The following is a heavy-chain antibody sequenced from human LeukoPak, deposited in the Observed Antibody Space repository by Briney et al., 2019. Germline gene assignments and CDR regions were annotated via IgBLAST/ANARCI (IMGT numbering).Heavy chain of an antibody. D-gene: IGHD2-21*02. J-gene: IGHJ4*02. CDR3: AKGGVVVTSAMDY. Sequence: GGSLRLSCVASGFSFSGFAMHWVRQAPGKGLEWVAVISSDGNTKYYVNSVKGRFTISRDNSKNTLYLQMNSLRAEDTAVYYCAKGGVVVTSAMDYWGQGVLVTVSS. CDR2: ISSDGNTK. CDR1: GFSFSGFA. V-gene: IGHV3-30*18.